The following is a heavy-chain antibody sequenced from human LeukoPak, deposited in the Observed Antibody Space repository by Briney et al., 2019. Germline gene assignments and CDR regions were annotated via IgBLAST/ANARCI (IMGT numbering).Heavy chain of an antibody. Sequence: ASVKVSCKASGGTFSSYAISWVRQAPGQGLEWMGGIIPIFGTANYAQKFQGRVTITADESTSTAYMELSSLRSEDTAVYYCARGDGYNENFDYWGQGTLVTVSS. CDR2: IIPIFGTA. J-gene: IGHJ4*02. CDR3: ARGDGYNENFDY. CDR1: GGTFSSYA. V-gene: IGHV1-69*01. D-gene: IGHD5-24*01.